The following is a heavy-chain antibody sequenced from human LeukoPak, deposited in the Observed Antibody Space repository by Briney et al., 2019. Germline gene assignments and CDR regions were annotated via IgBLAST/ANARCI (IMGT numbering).Heavy chain of an antibody. Sequence: SDTLSLTCTVSGDSISRYYWSWIRQPADKGLEWIGRIYSSGSTNYNPSLKSRVTMSVDTSKNQFSLKLTSVTAADTAVYYCARGRLVSSQPFDYWGQGTLVTVSS. CDR3: ARGRLVSSQPFDY. V-gene: IGHV4-4*07. CDR2: IYSSGST. D-gene: IGHD6-6*01. J-gene: IGHJ4*02. CDR1: GDSISRYY.